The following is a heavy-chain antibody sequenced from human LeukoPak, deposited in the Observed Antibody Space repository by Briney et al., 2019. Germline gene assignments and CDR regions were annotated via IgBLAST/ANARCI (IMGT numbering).Heavy chain of an antibody. V-gene: IGHV3-48*04. CDR3: ARIGVVRGVIMDYFDY. Sequence: GGSLRLSCAASGFTFSSYSMTWVRQAPGKGLDWVSYISLSSGAIYYADSVKGRFTISRDNAKNSLYLQMNSLRAEDTAVYYCARIGVVRGVIMDYFDYWGQGTLVTVSS. J-gene: IGHJ4*02. D-gene: IGHD3-10*02. CDR2: ISLSSGAI. CDR1: GFTFSSYS.